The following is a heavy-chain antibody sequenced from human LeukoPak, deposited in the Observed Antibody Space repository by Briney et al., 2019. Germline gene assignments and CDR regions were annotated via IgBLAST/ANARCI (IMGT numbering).Heavy chain of an antibody. D-gene: IGHD3-16*01. Sequence: GGSLRLSCAASGFTFSSYWMSWVRQAPGKGLEWVANIKQDGSEMHYVDSVKGRFTISRDNAKNSLYLQMSNLRAEDTAVYFCARGGGLDVWGQGATVTVSS. V-gene: IGHV3-7*03. CDR1: GFTFSSYW. CDR2: IKQDGSEM. J-gene: IGHJ6*02. CDR3: ARGGGLDV.